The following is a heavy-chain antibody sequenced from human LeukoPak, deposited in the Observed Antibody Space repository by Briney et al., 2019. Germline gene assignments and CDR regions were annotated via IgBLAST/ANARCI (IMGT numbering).Heavy chain of an antibody. D-gene: IGHD2-2*01. Sequence: GGSLRLSCAASGNYWMHWVRQAPGKGLVWVSHVNSDGSWTSHADSVKGRFTISKDNAKNTVYLQMNNLRTEDTAVYYRVSFYETNWGRGTLVTVSS. CDR2: VNSDGSWT. J-gene: IGHJ4*02. CDR1: GNYW. CDR3: VSFYETN. V-gene: IGHV3-74*01.